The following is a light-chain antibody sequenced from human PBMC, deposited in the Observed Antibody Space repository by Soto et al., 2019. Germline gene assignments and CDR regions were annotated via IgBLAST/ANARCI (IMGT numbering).Light chain of an antibody. Sequence: VLTQSPATLSLSPGERATLSCRASQSVSSYLAWYQQKPGQAPRLLIYDASNRATGIPARFSGSGSGTDFTLTISSLEPEDFAVYYCQQRSNWRGTFGQGTRLEIK. CDR3: QQRSNWRGT. J-gene: IGKJ5*01. V-gene: IGKV3-11*01. CDR1: QSVSSY. CDR2: DAS.